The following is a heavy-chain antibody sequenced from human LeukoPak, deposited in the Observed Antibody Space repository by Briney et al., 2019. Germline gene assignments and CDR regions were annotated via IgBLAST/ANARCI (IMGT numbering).Heavy chain of an antibody. CDR3: ARDRARGQQWLVREIPHYFDY. CDR1: GFTFSSYV. Sequence: GGSLRLSCAASGFTFSSYVMNWVRQAPGKGLEWVSYISSSGSTIYYADSVKGRFTISRDNAKNSLYLQMNSLRAEDTAVYYCARDRARGQQWLVREIPHYFDYWGQGTLVTVSS. CDR2: ISSSGSTI. J-gene: IGHJ4*02. D-gene: IGHD6-19*01. V-gene: IGHV3-48*03.